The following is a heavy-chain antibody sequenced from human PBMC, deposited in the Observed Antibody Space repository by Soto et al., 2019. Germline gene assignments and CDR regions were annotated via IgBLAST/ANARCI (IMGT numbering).Heavy chain of an antibody. Sequence: QLQLQESGPGLVKPSETLSLTCTVSGGSISSSSYYWGWIRQPPGKGLEWIGRIYYSGSTYYNPSLKSRVTISVDTSKNQFSLKLSSVTAADTAMYYCARSMTTVVTLDYWGQGTLVTVSS. CDR3: ARSMTTVVTLDY. CDR1: GGSISSSSYY. V-gene: IGHV4-39*01. J-gene: IGHJ4*02. D-gene: IGHD4-17*01. CDR2: IYYSGST.